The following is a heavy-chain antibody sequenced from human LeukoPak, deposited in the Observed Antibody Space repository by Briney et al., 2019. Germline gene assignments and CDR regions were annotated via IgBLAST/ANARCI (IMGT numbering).Heavy chain of an antibody. J-gene: IGHJ4*02. D-gene: IGHD2-2*01. CDR1: GFTFSSYS. V-gene: IGHV3-21*01. Sequence: AGGSLRLSWAASGFTFSSYSMNWVRQAPGKRLEWVSSISSSSSYIYYADSVKGRFTISRDNAKNSMYLQMHRLRAEDTAVYYCARGGVGYCSSTSRYEYFDYWDQGTLVTVSS. CDR3: ARGGVGYCSSTSRYEYFDY. CDR2: ISSSSSYI.